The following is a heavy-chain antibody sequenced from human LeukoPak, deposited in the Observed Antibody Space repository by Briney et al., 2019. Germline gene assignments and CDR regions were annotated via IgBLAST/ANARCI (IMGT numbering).Heavy chain of an antibody. CDR2: INPKSGGT. CDR3: ARASTVAGNHRPFDY. Sequence: ASVKVSCKASGYTFTDYYIHWVRQAPGQDFEWMGWINPKSGGTEYAQKFQGRVTKTRDPSLSTAYMELSRLRSDDTAVFYCARASTVAGNHRPFDYWGQGTLVTVSS. D-gene: IGHD6-19*01. V-gene: IGHV1-2*02. J-gene: IGHJ4*02. CDR1: GYTFTDYY.